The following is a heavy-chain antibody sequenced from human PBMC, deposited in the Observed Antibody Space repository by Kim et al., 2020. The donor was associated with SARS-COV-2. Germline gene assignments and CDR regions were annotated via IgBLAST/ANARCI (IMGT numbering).Heavy chain of an antibody. J-gene: IGHJ4*02. Sequence: SGSTNRTPSLKSRVTISVDTSKNQFARKLSSVTAADTAVYYCARGVVRDYWGQGTLVTVSS. CDR3: ARGVVRDY. CDR2: SGST. V-gene: IGHV4-34*01. D-gene: IGHD2-15*01.